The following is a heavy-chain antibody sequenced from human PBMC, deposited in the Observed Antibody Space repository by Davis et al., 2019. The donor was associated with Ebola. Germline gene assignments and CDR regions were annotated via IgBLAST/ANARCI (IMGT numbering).Heavy chain of an antibody. D-gene: IGHD6-19*01. Sequence: GESLKISCAASGFTFSSYWMHWVRQAPGKGLVWVSRINSDGSSTSYADSVKGRFTISRDNAKNTLYLQMNSLRAEDTAVYYCARGSRWLPIFWGQGTLVTVSS. J-gene: IGHJ4*02. CDR1: GFTFSSYW. V-gene: IGHV3-74*01. CDR2: INSDGSST. CDR3: ARGSRWLPIF.